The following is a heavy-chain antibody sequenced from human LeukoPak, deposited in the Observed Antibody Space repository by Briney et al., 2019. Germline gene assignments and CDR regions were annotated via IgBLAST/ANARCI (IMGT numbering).Heavy chain of an antibody. D-gene: IGHD3-22*01. CDR2: ISPSGSYT. Sequence: PGGSLRLSCAASGFTFSDYYLSWVRQAPGKGLEWVSFISPSGSYTNYADSVKGRFTISRDNAKNSLYLQMSSLRAEDTAVYYCARLWGGSSGYYYWGQGTLVTVSS. V-gene: IGHV3-11*03. J-gene: IGHJ4*02. CDR1: GFTFSDYY. CDR3: ARLWGGSSGYYY.